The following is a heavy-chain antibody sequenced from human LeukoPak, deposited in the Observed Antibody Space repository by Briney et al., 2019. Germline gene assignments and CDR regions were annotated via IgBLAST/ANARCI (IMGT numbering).Heavy chain of an antibody. CDR2: FDPEDGET. Sequence: GASVKVSCKASGGTFSSYAISWVRQAPGQGLEWMGGFDPEDGETIYAQKFQGRVTMTEDTSTDTAYMELSSLRAEDTAVYYCARARYPGGVPAAILNNWFDPWGQGTLVTVSS. CDR1: GGTFSSYA. D-gene: IGHD2-2*02. CDR3: ARARYPGGVPAAILNNWFDP. V-gene: IGHV1-24*01. J-gene: IGHJ5*02.